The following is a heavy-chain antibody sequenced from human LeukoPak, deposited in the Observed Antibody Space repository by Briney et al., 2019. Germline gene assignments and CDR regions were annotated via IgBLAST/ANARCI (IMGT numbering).Heavy chain of an antibody. CDR1: GGSISSSSYY. D-gene: IGHD1-14*01. CDR2: LHYSGST. CDR3: ARLEPRCPHPWCWFDP. Sequence: SETLSLTCTVSGGSISSSSYYWGWIRQPPGKGLEWIGSLHYSGSTYYNSSLESRVTISVGTSKNQFSLKLTSVTAADTAVCYCARLEPRCPHPWCWFDPWGQGTLVTVSS. J-gene: IGHJ5*02. V-gene: IGHV4-39*01.